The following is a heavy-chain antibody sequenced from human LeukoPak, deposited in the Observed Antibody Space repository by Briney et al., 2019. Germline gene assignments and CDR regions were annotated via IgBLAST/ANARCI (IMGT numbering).Heavy chain of an antibody. D-gene: IGHD1-26*01. CDR1: GFTFSNYG. Sequence: GGSLRLSCVASGFTFSNYGMHWVRQAPGKGLEWVAVMSYDGTNKYYTDSVKGRFTISRDNSKNTLFLQMNSLRAEDTALYYCAKYPGGFTGIVNYYHMDVWGKGTTVTVSS. CDR2: MSYDGTNK. V-gene: IGHV3-30*18. CDR3: AKYPGGFTGIVNYYHMDV. J-gene: IGHJ6*03.